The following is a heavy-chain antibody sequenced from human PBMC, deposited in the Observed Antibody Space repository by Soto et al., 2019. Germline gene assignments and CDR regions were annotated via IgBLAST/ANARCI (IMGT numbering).Heavy chain of an antibody. CDR2: VWYDGSNK. V-gene: IGHV3-33*01. D-gene: IGHD1-1*01. CDR3: ARGNHRGTGTFDY. CDR1: GFTFSSYG. J-gene: IGHJ4*02. Sequence: GGSLRLSCAASGFTFSSYGMHWVRQAPGKGLEWVAVVWYDGSNKYYADSVKGRFTISRDNSKNSLYLQMNSLRVEDTAVYYCARGNHRGTGTFDYWGQGTLVTVSS.